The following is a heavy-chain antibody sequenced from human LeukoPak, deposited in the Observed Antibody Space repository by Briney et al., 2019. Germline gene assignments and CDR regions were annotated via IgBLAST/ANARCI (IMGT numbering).Heavy chain of an antibody. CDR2: IYTSGST. CDR1: GGSISSGSYY. J-gene: IGHJ6*03. Sequence: SQTLSLTCTVSGGSISSGSYYWSWIRQPAGKGLEWIGRIYTSGSTNYNPSLKSRVTISVDTSKNQFSLKLSSVTAADTAVYYCARDRIMDCSSTSCGTFYYYYYMDVWGKGTTVTVSS. D-gene: IGHD2-2*01. V-gene: IGHV4-61*02. CDR3: ARDRIMDCSSTSCGTFYYYYYMDV.